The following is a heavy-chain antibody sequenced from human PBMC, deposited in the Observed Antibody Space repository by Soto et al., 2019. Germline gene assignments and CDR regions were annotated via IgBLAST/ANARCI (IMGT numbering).Heavy chain of an antibody. Sequence: SETLSLTCTVSGGSISSYYWSWIRQPPGKGLEWIGYIYYSGSTNYNPSLKSRVTISVDTSKNQFSLKLSSVTAADTAVYYCAREGSSSSYSGYLYYFDYWGQGTLVTVSS. J-gene: IGHJ4*02. V-gene: IGHV4-59*01. CDR3: AREGSSSSYSGYLYYFDY. CDR2: IYYSGST. CDR1: GGSISSYY. D-gene: IGHD5-12*01.